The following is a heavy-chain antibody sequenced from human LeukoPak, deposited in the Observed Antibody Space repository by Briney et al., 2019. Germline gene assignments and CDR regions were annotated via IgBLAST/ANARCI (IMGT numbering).Heavy chain of an antibody. CDR2: IIPIFGTA. V-gene: IGHV1-69*13. Sequence: ASVKVSCKASGGTFSSYAISWVRQAPGQGLEWMGGIIPIFGTANYAQKFQGRVTITADESTSTAYMELSSLRSEDTAVYYCRYYDSGYLANAFDIWGQGTMVTVSS. J-gene: IGHJ3*02. D-gene: IGHD3-22*01. CDR3: RYYDSGYLANAFDI. CDR1: GGTFSSYA.